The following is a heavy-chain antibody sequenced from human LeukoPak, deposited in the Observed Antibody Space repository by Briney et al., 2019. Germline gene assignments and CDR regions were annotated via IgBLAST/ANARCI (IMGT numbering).Heavy chain of an antibody. Sequence: SETLSLTCTVSGYSIGSGFHWGWIRQPPGKGLEWIGSIYHSGSTYYSPSLMSRVTISVDTSKNQFSLKVTSVTAADTAVYYCARLHHDYGSGTYGGAYNYYMDVWGKGTTVTVSS. D-gene: IGHD3-10*01. CDR3: ARLHHDYGSGTYGGAYNYYMDV. V-gene: IGHV4-38-2*02. J-gene: IGHJ6*03. CDR1: GYSIGSGFH. CDR2: IYHSGST.